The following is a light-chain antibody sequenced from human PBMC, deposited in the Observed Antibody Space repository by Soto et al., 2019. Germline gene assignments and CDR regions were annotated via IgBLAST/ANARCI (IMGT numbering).Light chain of an antibody. J-gene: IGKJ1*01. V-gene: IGKV3-20*01. CDR2: GAS. CDR3: QQYHSSVWT. Sequence: EIVVTQAPGTLALSPGERATLSCRASQSLSSSWLAWYQQKPGQAPRLLIYGASSRATGIPDRFSGSGSGTDFTLTISRLEPEDFAVYYCQQYHSSVWTFGQGTKVDI. CDR1: QSLSSSW.